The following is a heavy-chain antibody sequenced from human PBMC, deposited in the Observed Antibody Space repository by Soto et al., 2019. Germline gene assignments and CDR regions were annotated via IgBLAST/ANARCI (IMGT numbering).Heavy chain of an antibody. D-gene: IGHD3-3*01. CDR3: ARERKSGYFNY. CDR1: GFTFSSYG. Sequence: QVQLVESGGGVVQPGRSLRLSCAASGFTFSSYGMHWVLQAPGKGLEWVAVIWYDGSNKYYADSVKGRFTISRDNSKNTLYLQMNSLRAEDTAVYYCARERKSGYFNYWGQGTLVTVSS. V-gene: IGHV3-33*01. CDR2: IWYDGSNK. J-gene: IGHJ4*02.